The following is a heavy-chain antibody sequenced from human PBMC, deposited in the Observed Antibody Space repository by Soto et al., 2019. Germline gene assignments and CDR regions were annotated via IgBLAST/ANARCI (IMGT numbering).Heavy chain of an antibody. CDR1: GYNFTRFG. V-gene: IGHV1-18*01. CDR3: ARRYIMGPAMLYGMDV. Sequence: QAQLVQSGAEVKKPGASVKVACKASGYNFTRFGISWLRQAPGQGLEWMGLISAHNGDTNYVQKSQCRATITTDTSPRTTYMELRSRRDDDTAVYYCARRYIMGPAMLYGMDVWGQVTTVTVSS. D-gene: IGHD3-10*02. CDR2: ISAHNGDT. J-gene: IGHJ6*02.